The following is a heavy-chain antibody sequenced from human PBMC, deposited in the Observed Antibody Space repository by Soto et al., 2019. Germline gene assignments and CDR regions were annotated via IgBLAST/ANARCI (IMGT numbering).Heavy chain of an antibody. J-gene: IGHJ5*02. CDR3: ARVTLKAGNWFDP. CDR1: GYTFTDYF. Sequence: QVQLVQSGAEVKKPGASVKVSCKTSGYTFTDYFLHWVRQAPGQGFEWMGWINPKSRGTNYAQKFQGRVTMTMDTSNSTAYMERRGLTSDDTAVYYCARVTLKAGNWFDPWGQGTLVTVSS. V-gene: IGHV1-2*02. CDR2: INPKSRGT.